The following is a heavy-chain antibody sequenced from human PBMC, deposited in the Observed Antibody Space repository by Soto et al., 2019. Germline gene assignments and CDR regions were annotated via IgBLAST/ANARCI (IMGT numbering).Heavy chain of an antibody. CDR3: ARDLEYSSFIEPTFDY. CDR1: GFTFSSYW. J-gene: IGHJ4*02. CDR2: IKQDGSEK. V-gene: IGHV3-7*03. Sequence: LRLSCAASGFTFSSYWMSLVRQAPLKGLEWVANIKQDGSEKYYVDSVKGRFTISRDNAKNSLYLQMNSLRAEDTAVYYCARDLEYSSFIEPTFDYWGQGTLVTVSS. D-gene: IGHD6-6*01.